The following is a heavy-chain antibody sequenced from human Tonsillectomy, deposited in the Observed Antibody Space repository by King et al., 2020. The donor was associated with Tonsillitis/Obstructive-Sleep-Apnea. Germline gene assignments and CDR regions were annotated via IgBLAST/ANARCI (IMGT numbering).Heavy chain of an antibody. V-gene: IGHV3-30*02. CDR1: GFTFSNYD. Sequence: VQLVESGGGVVQPGRSLRLSCAASGFTFSNYDMHWVRQAPGKGLEWVAFIRYDGSDKYHGDSVKGRFTISRDNSKKTLYLQMNSLRAEDTAVYYCAKDRAAYSGYDSIWFDPWGQGTLVTVSS. D-gene: IGHD5-12*01. CDR3: AKDRAAYSGYDSIWFDP. CDR2: IRYDGSDK. J-gene: IGHJ5*02.